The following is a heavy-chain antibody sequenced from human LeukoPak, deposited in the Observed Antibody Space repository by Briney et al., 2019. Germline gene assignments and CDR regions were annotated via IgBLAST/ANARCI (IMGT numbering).Heavy chain of an antibody. CDR3: VSSPGYPDS. D-gene: IGHD5-18*01. Sequence: GGSLRLSCTASGFTLSNYWMPWVRQTPGKGLVWVSRITSDGTTTAYADSVRGRFTISRDNTNNTLYLRMNSLRAEDTAVYYCVSSPGYPDSWGQGTLVTVSP. CDR2: ITSDGTTT. V-gene: IGHV3-74*01. CDR1: GFTLSNYW. J-gene: IGHJ4*02.